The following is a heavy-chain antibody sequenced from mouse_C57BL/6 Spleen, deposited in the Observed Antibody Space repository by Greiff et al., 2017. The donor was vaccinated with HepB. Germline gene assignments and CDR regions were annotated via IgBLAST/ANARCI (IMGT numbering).Heavy chain of an antibody. CDR2: ISSGSSTI. V-gene: IGHV5-17*01. Sequence: EVQRVESGGGLVKPGGSLKLSCAASGFTFSDYGMHWVRQAPEKGLEWVAYISSGSSTIYYADTVKGRFTISRDNAKNTLFLQMTSLRSEDTAMYYCARNHDSSYGYAMDYWGQGTSVTVSS. CDR3: ARNHDSSYGYAMDY. D-gene: IGHD1-1*01. J-gene: IGHJ4*01. CDR1: GFTFSDYG.